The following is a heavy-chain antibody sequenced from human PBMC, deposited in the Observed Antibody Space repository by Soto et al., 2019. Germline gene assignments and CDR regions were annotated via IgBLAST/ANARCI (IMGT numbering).Heavy chain of an antibody. Sequence: ASVKVSCKVSGYTLTELSMHWVRQAPGKGLEWMGGFDPGDGKTIYAQKFQGRVTMTEDTSTDTAYMELSSLRSEDTAVYYCATVKSLYYYDSSGPPGAFDIWGQGTMVTVSS. V-gene: IGHV1-24*01. CDR3: ATVKSLYYYDSSGPPGAFDI. CDR1: GYTLTELS. D-gene: IGHD3-22*01. CDR2: FDPGDGKT. J-gene: IGHJ3*02.